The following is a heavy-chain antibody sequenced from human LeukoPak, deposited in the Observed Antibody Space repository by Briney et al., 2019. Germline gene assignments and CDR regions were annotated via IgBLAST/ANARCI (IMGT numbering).Heavy chain of an antibody. CDR1: GFTFSSYG. CDR2: ISYDGSNK. V-gene: IGHV3-30*18. Sequence: GGSLRLSCAASGFTFSSYGMHWVRQAPGKGLEWVAVISYDGSNKYYADSVKGRFTISRDNSKNTLYLQMNSLRAEDTAVYYCAKDPFDYWGQGTLVTVSS. CDR3: AKDPFDY. J-gene: IGHJ4*02.